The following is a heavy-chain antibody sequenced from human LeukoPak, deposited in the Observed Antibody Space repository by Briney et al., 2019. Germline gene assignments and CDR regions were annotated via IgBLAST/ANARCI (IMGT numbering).Heavy chain of an antibody. Sequence: SETLSLTCTVSGGSISTSSYYWGWIRQPPGKGLEWIGSVHYSGSTYYDPSLKSRVTISVDTSKNQFSLKVTSVTAADTAVYYCARGLGYCSSTSCQDYWGQGTLVTVSS. J-gene: IGHJ4*02. CDR3: ARGLGYCSSTSCQDY. V-gene: IGHV4-39*01. CDR2: VHYSGST. CDR1: GGSISTSSYY. D-gene: IGHD2-2*01.